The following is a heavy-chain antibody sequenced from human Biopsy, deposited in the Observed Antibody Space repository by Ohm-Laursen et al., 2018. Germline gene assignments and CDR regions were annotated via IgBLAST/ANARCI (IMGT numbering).Heavy chain of an antibody. J-gene: IGHJ4*02. D-gene: IGHD4-17*01. V-gene: IGHV1-18*01. CDR2: ISAYNGHT. CDR3: ARDPHGEGRDYGSYFDY. CDR1: GYPFITYG. Sequence: SVKVSCKASGYPFITYGISWVRQAPGQGLEWMGWISAYNGHTKFARKFQDRVTMTTNTSTTTAYMDLRSLRSDDTAVYYCARDPHGEGRDYGSYFDYWGQGTLVTVSS.